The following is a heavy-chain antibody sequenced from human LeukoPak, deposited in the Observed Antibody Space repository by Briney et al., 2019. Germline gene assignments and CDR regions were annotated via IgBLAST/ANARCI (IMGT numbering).Heavy chain of an antibody. CDR3: ARDLERYYDLEGRSGY. V-gene: IGHV1-18*01. CDR2: ISAHNGNA. CDR1: GYTFTSYG. D-gene: IGHD3-3*01. Sequence: ASVKVSCKTSGYTFTSYGINWVRQAPGQGLEWMGRISAHNGNANYAQKFQGRVTMTTDTLATTAYMELRSLRSDDTAVYYCARDLERYYDLEGRSGYWGQGTLITVSS. J-gene: IGHJ4*02.